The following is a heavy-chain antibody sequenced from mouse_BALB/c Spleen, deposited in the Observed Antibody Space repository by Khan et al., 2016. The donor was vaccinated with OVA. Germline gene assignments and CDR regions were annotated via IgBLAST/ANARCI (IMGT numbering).Heavy chain of an antibody. J-gene: IGHJ3*01. CDR2: IYPGRGSI. Sequence: QVQLQQSGPELVKPGASVKMSCKASGYSFTDYIISWVKQRTGQCLQWIGEIYPGRGSIYYNEKFKGKATLTADKSSNTAYMQLSSLPSEDSAVYFCARRDYGSSYPVFAYWGQGTLVTVS. V-gene: IGHV1-77*01. CDR1: GYSFTDYI. CDR3: ARRDYGSSYPVFAY. D-gene: IGHD1-1*01.